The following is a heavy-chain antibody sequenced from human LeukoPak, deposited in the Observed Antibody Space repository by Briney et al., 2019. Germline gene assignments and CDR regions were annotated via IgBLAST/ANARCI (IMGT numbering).Heavy chain of an antibody. CDR3: ARGYRPTTSCYRYTFDY. V-gene: IGHV4-59*08. CDR1: GGSISSYY. J-gene: IGHJ4*02. Sequence: SETLSLTCTVSGGSISSYYWSWIRQPPGKGLEWIGYIYYSGSTNYNPSLKSRVIISVDTSKTQFSLRLSSVTAADTAVYYCARGYRPTTSCYRYTFDYWGQGTLVTVSS. D-gene: IGHD2-2*02. CDR2: IYYSGST.